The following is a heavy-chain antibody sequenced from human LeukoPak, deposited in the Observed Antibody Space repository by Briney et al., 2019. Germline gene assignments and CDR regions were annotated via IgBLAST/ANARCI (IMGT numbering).Heavy chain of an antibody. V-gene: IGHV3-74*01. CDR2: ITSDGSNI. J-gene: IGHJ4*02. CDR1: GFTFSNFW. Sequence: GRSLRLSCAASGFTFSNFWLHWVRQAPGKGLEWVSRITSDGSNINYADSVQGRFTISRDNAKNTLYLQMNSLRAEDTAVYYCARGGHSSFDYWGQGALVTVSS. CDR3: ARGGHSSFDY. D-gene: IGHD3-16*01.